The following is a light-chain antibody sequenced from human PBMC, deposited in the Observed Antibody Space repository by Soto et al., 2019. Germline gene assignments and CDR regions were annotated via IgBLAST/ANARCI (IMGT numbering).Light chain of an antibody. CDR3: AAWDNNLGGPA. J-gene: IGLJ2*01. Sequence: QSVLTQPPSASGTPGQRVSISCSGSNSNIGSKYVYWYQQLPGTAPKLLMYRNNQRPSGVPDRFSGSKSGTSASLAISVLRSEDEADYYCAAWDNNLGGPAFGGGTKLTVL. CDR2: RNN. V-gene: IGLV1-47*01. CDR1: NSNIGSKY.